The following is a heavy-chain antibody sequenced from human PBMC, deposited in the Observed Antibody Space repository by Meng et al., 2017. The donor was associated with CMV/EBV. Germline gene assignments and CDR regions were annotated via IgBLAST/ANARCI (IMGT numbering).Heavy chain of an antibody. Sequence: ASVKVSCKASGYTFTSYDINWVRQATGQGLEWMGWMNPNSGNTGYAQKFQGRVTITRNTSISTAYMKLSSLRSEDTAVYYCASGSSGDSSSSGFFDYWGQGTLVTVSS. V-gene: IGHV1-8*03. CDR2: MNPNSGNT. CDR1: GYTFTSYD. D-gene: IGHD6-6*01. J-gene: IGHJ4*02. CDR3: ASGSSGDSSSSGFFDY.